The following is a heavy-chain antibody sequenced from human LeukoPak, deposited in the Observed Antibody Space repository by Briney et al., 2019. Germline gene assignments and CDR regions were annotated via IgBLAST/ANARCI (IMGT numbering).Heavy chain of an antibody. CDR2: IIPIFGTA. CDR1: GGTFSSYA. CDR3: AREIVGATIGFDY. D-gene: IGHD1-26*01. J-gene: IGHJ4*02. V-gene: IGHV1-69*05. Sequence: SVKVSCQASGGTFSSYAISWVRQAPGQGLEWMGGIIPIFGTANYAQKFQGRVTITRDTSASTAYMELSSLRSEDTAVYYCAREIVGATIGFDYWGQGTLVTVSS.